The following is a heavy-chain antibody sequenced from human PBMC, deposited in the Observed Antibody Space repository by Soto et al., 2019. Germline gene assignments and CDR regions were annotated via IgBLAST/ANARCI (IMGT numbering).Heavy chain of an antibody. V-gene: IGHV6-1*01. CDR1: GDRVSSSSAA. Sequence: SQTLSLTCVISGDRVSSSSAAWNWIRQSPSRGLEWLGRIYYRSSWYNDYSLSVKSRITINSDTSKNQFSLQLNSGTPEDTAVYYCVREKKCQLLSWYWFDPWGQGTLVTVSS. CDR3: VREKKCQLLSWYWFDP. CDR2: IYYRSSWYN. J-gene: IGHJ5*02. D-gene: IGHD2-2*01.